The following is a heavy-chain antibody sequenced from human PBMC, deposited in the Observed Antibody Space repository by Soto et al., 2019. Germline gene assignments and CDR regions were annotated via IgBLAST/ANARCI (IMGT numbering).Heavy chain of an antibody. Sequence: PGGSLTLSCAASGFTVSSNYMSWVRQAPGKGLEWVSVIFSGGSTYYADSVKGRFTISRDNSKTTLYLQMNSLRVEDTAVYYCANGDYSNECFEHWGQGTLVTVSS. D-gene: IGHD4-17*01. V-gene: IGHV3-53*01. CDR3: ANGDYSNECFEH. J-gene: IGHJ1*01. CDR1: GFTVSSNY. CDR2: IFSGGST.